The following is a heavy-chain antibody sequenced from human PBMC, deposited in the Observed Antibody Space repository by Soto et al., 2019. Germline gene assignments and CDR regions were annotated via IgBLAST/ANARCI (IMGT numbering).Heavy chain of an antibody. D-gene: IGHD2-21*02. CDR1: GDTFTEYY. CDR3: ARGGHVVVVTAAFDY. CDR2: VNPSGGHT. J-gene: IGHJ4*02. V-gene: IGHV1-46*01. Sequence: QVQLMQSGAEVKKPGASVKVSCKASGDTFTEYYIHWVRQAPGQGLEWMGTVNPSGGHTTYAQHFLGRVTMTRDTAHSTLYMELTSLTSEDTAVYYCARGGHVVVVTAAFDYWGQGTLVTVSS.